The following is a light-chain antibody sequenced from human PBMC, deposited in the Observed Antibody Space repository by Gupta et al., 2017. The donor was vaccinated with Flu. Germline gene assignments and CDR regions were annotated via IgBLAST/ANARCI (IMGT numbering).Light chain of an antibody. CDR2: DAS. CDR3: QQRSNWPPIT. J-gene: IGKJ3*01. V-gene: IGKV3-11*01. Sequence: EIVLTQSPATLSLSPGERATLSCRASQSVSSYLAWYQQKPGQAPRLLIYDASNRATGIPARFSGSGSGTDFPLTLGSLEPEYFAVYYCQQRSNWPPITFGPGTKVDIK. CDR1: QSVSSY.